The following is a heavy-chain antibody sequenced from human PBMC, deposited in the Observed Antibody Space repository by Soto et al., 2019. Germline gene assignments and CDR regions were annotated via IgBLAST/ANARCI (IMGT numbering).Heavy chain of an antibody. CDR2: IDWDDDK. D-gene: IGHD2-21*02. CDR1: GFSVSTTEVR. V-gene: IGHV2-70*04. J-gene: IGHJ4*02. Sequence: SGPTLVNPTQTLTLTCTISGFSVSTTEVRLSWIRQPPGKALEWLARIDWDDDKLYRTSLKTRLTISKDTSKNQVVLTMTNMDPMDTATYYCARSYVVVTAFDYWGQGTLVTVSS. CDR3: ARSYVVVTAFDY.